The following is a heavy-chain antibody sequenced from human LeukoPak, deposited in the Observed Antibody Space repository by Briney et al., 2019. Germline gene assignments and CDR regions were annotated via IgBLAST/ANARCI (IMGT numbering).Heavy chain of an antibody. CDR1: GGSISSYY. CDR2: IYYSGST. CDR3: ASYGAYYDILTGYYDEFGWFDP. D-gene: IGHD3-9*01. V-gene: IGHV4-59*01. J-gene: IGHJ5*02. Sequence: PSETLSLTCTVSGGSISSYYWSWIRQPPGKGLEWIGYIYYSGSTNYNPSLKSRVTISVDTSKNQFSLKLSSVTAADTAVYYCASYGAYYDILTGYYDEFGWFDPWGQGTLVTVSS.